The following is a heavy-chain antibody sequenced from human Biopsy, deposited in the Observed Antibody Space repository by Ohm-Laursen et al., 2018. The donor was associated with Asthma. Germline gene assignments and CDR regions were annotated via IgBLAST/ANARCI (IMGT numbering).Heavy chain of an antibody. CDR2: INGKSNSI. CDR3: ARDSYSSGLYDDFES. Sequence: SLRLSCTASGFTSSDYYTSWIRQAPGKGLEWISYINGKSNSIEYADSVKGRFTISRDNAKNSLYLQMNSLRAEDTAVYYCARDSYSSGLYDDFESWGQGTLVTVSS. J-gene: IGHJ4*02. D-gene: IGHD6-19*01. V-gene: IGHV3-11*01. CDR1: GFTSSDYY.